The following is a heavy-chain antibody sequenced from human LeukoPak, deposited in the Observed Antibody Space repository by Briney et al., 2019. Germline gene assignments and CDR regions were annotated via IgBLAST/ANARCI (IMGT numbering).Heavy chain of an antibody. J-gene: IGHJ6*02. CDR3: ARGPYVAAAGLYYHYYSVMDV. Sequence: SETLSLTCAVYGGPFSGYYWSWIRQPPGKGLEWIGEINHSGSTNYNPSLKSRVTISVDTSKNQFSLKLSSVTAADTAVYYCARGPYVAAAGLYYHYYSVMDVWGQGTTVTVSS. CDR2: INHSGST. D-gene: IGHD6-13*01. CDR1: GGPFSGYY. V-gene: IGHV4-34*01.